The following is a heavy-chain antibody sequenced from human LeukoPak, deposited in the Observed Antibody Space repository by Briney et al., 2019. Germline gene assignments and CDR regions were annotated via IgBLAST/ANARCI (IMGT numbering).Heavy chain of an antibody. J-gene: IGHJ4*02. CDR3: ARGLVDTAIGY. D-gene: IGHD5-18*01. Sequence: SQTLSLTCTVSGGSISSGSYYWSGIRQPAGKGLEWIGRIYTSGSTNYNPSLKSQVTISVDTSKNQFSLKLSSVTAADTAVYYCARGLVDTAIGYWGQGTLVTVSS. V-gene: IGHV4-61*02. CDR2: IYTSGST. CDR1: GGSISSGSYY.